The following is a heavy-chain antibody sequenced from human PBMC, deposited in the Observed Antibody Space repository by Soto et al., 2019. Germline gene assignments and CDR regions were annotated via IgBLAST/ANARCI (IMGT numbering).Heavy chain of an antibody. D-gene: IGHD2-8*01. CDR1: GYTFTSYY. CDR2: INPSGGST. V-gene: IGHV1-46*03. J-gene: IGHJ3*02. CDR3: AAIVLPYDAFDI. Sequence: ASVKVSCXASGYTFTSYYMHWVRQAPGQGLEWMGIINPSGGSTSYAQKFQGRVTMTRDTSTSTVYMELSSLRSEDTAVYYCAAIVLPYDAFDIWGQGTMVTVSS.